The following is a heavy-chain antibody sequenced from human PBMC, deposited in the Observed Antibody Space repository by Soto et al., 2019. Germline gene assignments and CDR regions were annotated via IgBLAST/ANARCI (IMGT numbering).Heavy chain of an antibody. D-gene: IGHD6-19*01. CDR2: ISGSGDYT. J-gene: IGHJ4*02. Sequence: GGSLRLSCAASGFTFDSYAMNWVRQAPGKGLEWVSTISGSGDYTYYTDSVKGRFTISRDNSKNMMYLQMNSLRAEDTAVYYCASRSSGWYFDYWGQGTLVTVSS. CDR1: GFTFDSYA. V-gene: IGHV3-23*01. CDR3: ASRSSGWYFDY.